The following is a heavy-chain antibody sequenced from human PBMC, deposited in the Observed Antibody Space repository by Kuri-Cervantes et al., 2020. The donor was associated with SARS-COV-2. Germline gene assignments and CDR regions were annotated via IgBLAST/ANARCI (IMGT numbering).Heavy chain of an antibody. J-gene: IGHJ4*02. CDR2: IYYSGST. CDR3: VGIWSNYRFDY. D-gene: IGHD3-3*01. CDR1: GGSISSSTYY. V-gene: IGHV4-39*01. Sequence: GSLRLSCTVSGGSISSSTYYWGWIRQPPGKGLEWIGTIYYSGSTDYNPSLKSRVTISVDTSKNQFSLKLTSVTAADTAVYFCVGIWSNYRFDYWGQGTLVTVSS.